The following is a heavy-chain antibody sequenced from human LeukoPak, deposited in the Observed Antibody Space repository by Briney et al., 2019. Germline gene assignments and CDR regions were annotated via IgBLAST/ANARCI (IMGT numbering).Heavy chain of an antibody. CDR3: ARLGLGFIAVAGTPYFDY. J-gene: IGHJ4*02. V-gene: IGHV1-18*04. D-gene: IGHD6-19*01. CDR2: INPNSGNT. CDR1: GYTFTGYY. Sequence: GASVKVSFKASGYTFTGYYMHWVRRAPGQGLGGRGWINPNSGNTNYAQKLQGRVTMTTDTSTSTAYMELRSLRSDDTAVYYCARLGLGFIAVAGTPYFDYWGQGTLVTVSS.